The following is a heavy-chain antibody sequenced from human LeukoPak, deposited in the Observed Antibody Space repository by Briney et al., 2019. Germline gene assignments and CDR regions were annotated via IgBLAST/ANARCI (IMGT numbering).Heavy chain of an antibody. J-gene: IGHJ3*02. V-gene: IGHV4-59*12. CDR1: GGSISSYY. CDR3: ARDNERWTHYAFDI. Sequence: SETLSLTCTVSGGSISSYYWSWIRQPPGKGLEWIGYIYYSGSTNYNPSLKSRVTISVDTSKNQFSLKPSSVTAADTAVYYCARDNERWTHYAFDIWGQGTMVTVSS. D-gene: IGHD5-24*01. CDR2: IYYSGST.